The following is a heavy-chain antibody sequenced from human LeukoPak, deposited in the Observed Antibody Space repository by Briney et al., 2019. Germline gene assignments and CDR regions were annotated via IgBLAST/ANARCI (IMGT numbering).Heavy chain of an antibody. CDR1: GFTFSSYS. CDR3: ARDRVDTAMGANFDY. CDR2: ISSSSSYI. J-gene: IGHJ4*02. V-gene: IGHV3-21*01. D-gene: IGHD5-18*01. Sequence: GGSLRLSCAASGFTFSSYSMNWVRQAPGKGLEWVSSISSSSSYIYYADSVKGRFTISRDNAKNSLYLRMNSLRAEDTAVYYCARDRVDTAMGANFDYWGQGTLVTVSS.